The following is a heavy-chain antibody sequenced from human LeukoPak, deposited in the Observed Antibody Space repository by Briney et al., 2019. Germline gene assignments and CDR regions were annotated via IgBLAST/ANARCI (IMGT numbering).Heavy chain of an antibody. V-gene: IGHV3-21*01. Sequence: PGGSLRLSCAASGFTFSSCSMNWVRQAPGKGLEWVSSISSSSSYIYYADSVKGRFTISRDNAKNSLYLQMNSLRAEDTAVYYCAKDFSSNYGGTYTDYWGQGTLVTVSS. CDR1: GFTFSSCS. CDR3: AKDFSSNYGGTYTDY. J-gene: IGHJ4*02. CDR2: ISSSSSYI. D-gene: IGHD1-26*01.